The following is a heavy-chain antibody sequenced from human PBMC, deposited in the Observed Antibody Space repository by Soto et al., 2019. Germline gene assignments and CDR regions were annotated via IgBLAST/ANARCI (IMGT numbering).Heavy chain of an antibody. Sequence: GGSLRLSCAASGFTFSSYSMNWVRQAPGKGLEWVSSISSSSSYIYYADSVKGRFTISRDNAKNSLYLQMNSLRAEDTAVYYCARSLTRAVATGYWGQGTLVTVSS. CDR3: ARSLTRAVATGY. J-gene: IGHJ4*02. V-gene: IGHV3-21*01. CDR2: ISSSSSYI. CDR1: GFTFSSYS. D-gene: IGHD6-19*01.